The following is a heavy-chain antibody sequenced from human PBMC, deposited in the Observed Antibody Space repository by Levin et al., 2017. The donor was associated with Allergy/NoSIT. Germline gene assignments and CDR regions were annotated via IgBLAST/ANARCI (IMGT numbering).Heavy chain of an antibody. CDR3: GTDMTAGGMDV. D-gene: IGHD2-21*02. V-gene: IGHV3-9*01. CDR2: ISYNGDHI. Sequence: GGSLRLSCEGSGFSFGAHAMHWVRQAPGKGLEWVSGISYNGDHIGYAESVKGRFTTSRDNARNSLYLQMTSLRTEDTALYYCGTDMTAGGMDVWGQGTTVTVSS. J-gene: IGHJ6*02. CDR1: GFSFGAHA.